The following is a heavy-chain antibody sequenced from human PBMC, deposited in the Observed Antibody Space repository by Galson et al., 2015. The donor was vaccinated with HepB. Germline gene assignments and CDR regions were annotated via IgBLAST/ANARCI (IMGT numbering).Heavy chain of an antibody. CDR1: GFTFSSYS. J-gene: IGHJ4*02. Sequence: SLRLSCAASGFTFSSYSMNWVRQAPGKGLEWVSSISSSSSTIYYADSVKGRFTISRDNAKNSLYLQMNSLRAEDTAVYYCARNGAMVRGVIDYWGQGTLVTVSS. D-gene: IGHD3-10*01. CDR2: ISSSSSTI. CDR3: ARNGAMVRGVIDY. V-gene: IGHV3-48*04.